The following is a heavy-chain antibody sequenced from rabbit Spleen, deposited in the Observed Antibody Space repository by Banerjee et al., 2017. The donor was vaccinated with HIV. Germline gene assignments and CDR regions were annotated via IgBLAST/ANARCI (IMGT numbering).Heavy chain of an antibody. V-gene: IGHV1S40*01. D-gene: IGHD8-1*01. CDR1: GFSFSSRYY. CDR3: ARDASSYYTFEL. J-gene: IGHJ3*01. Sequence: QSLEESGGGLVQPEGSLTLTCTASGFSFSSRYYMCWVRQAPGKGLEWIGCIYTGSGRTDYATWAKGRFTISKTSSTTMTLQMTSLTAADTATYFCARDASSYYTFELWGQGTLVTVS. CDR2: IYTGSGRT.